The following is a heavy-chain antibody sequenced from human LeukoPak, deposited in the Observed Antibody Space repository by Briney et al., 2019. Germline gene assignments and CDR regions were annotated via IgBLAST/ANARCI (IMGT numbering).Heavy chain of an antibody. CDR3: AKVTTMYAFDI. CDR1: GLTFDHYV. J-gene: IGHJ3*02. Sequence: GGSLRLSCAASGLTFDHYVMHWVRQAPGKGLEWVSLISGDGGSTYYADSVKGRLTISRDNSKNSVYLQMNSLTTEDTALYFCAKVTTMYAFDIWGQGTMVTVSS. D-gene: IGHD1-1*01. V-gene: IGHV3-43*02. CDR2: ISGDGGST.